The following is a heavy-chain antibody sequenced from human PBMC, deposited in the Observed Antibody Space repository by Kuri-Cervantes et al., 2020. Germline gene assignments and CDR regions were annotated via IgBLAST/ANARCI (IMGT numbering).Heavy chain of an antibody. CDR1: GYTFTGYY. CDR2: INPNSGGT. V-gene: IGHV1-2*02. J-gene: IGHJ5*02. CDR3: ARDAKYSGSYWFDP. Sequence: ASVKVSCKASGYTFTGYYMHWVRQAPGQGLEWMGWINPNSGGTNYAQKFQGRVTMTRDTSISTAYMELSRLRSDDTAVYHCARDAKYSGSYWFDPWGQGTLVTVSS. D-gene: IGHD1-26*01.